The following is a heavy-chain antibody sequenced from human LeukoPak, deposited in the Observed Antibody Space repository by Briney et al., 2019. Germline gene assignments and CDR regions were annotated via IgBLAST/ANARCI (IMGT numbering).Heavy chain of an antibody. CDR3: ARASVENTLRIDDY. D-gene: IGHD2-15*01. CDR2: INPYSGDT. CDR1: GYTFTYYY. V-gene: IGHV1-2*02. Sequence: VASVTVSCKASGYTFTYYYMHWVRQAPGQGLEWMGWINPYSGDTNYAQKFQGRVTMTRDTSITTAYMDLSRLKSDDTAVYYCARASVENTLRIDDYWGQGTLVTVSS. J-gene: IGHJ4*02.